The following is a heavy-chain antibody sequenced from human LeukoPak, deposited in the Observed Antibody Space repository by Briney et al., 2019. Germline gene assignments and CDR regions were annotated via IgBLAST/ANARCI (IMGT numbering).Heavy chain of an antibody. V-gene: IGHV4-59*01. Sequence: PSETLSLICTVSGGSISSYYWSWIRQPPGKGLEWIGYIYYSGSANYNPSLQSRVTISVDTTKNQFSLKLTSVTAADTAVYHCARVRGSGWPRGWFDPWGQGTLVTVSS. CDR3: ARVRGSGWPRGWFDP. CDR1: GGSISSYY. D-gene: IGHD6-19*01. J-gene: IGHJ5*02. CDR2: IYYSGSA.